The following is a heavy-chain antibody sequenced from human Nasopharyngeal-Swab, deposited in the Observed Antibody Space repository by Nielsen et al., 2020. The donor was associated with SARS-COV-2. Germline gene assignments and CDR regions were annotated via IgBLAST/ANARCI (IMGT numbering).Heavy chain of an antibody. V-gene: IGHV3-23*01. CDR1: GFTVSSNY. CDR2: ISGSGGST. J-gene: IGHJ6*02. CDR3: AKDSLYYYYGMDV. Sequence: GESLKISCAASGFTVSSNYMSWVRQPNGKGLEWVSAISGSGGSTYYADSVKGRFTISRDNSKNTLYLQMNSLRAEDTAVYYCAKDSLYYYYGMDVWGQGTTVTVSS.